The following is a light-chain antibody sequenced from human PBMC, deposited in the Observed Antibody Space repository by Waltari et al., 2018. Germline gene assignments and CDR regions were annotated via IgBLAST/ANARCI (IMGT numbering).Light chain of an antibody. V-gene: IGKV3-15*01. CDR1: QRISIY. Sequence: EIVMTQSPATLSVSPGERATLSCRASQRISIYLAWFQQQPGQAPRPLIWRASTRATGIPARLSGSGSGTEFTLTISSLQSEDFAVYYCQQYYDGRTFGQGTKLEIK. CDR3: QQYYDGRT. J-gene: IGKJ2*01. CDR2: RAS.